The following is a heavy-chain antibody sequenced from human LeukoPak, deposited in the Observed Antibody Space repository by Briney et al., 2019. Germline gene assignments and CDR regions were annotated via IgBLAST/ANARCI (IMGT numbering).Heavy chain of an antibody. CDR2: IYNSENT. J-gene: IGHJ2*01. Sequence: KPSETLSLTCTVSGGSVSSYYWSWIRQPPGKGLEWIGYIYNSENTKYNSSLMSRVTMSLDTSKNQVFLKLSSVTAADTAVYYCARFHSGPSGWYVLWYFDLWGRGTLVTVSS. V-gene: IGHV4-4*09. CDR3: ARFHSGPSGWYVLWYFDL. CDR1: GGSVSSYY. D-gene: IGHD6-19*01.